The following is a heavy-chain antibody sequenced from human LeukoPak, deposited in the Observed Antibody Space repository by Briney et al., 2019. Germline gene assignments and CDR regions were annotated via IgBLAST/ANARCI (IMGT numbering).Heavy chain of an antibody. J-gene: IGHJ4*02. CDR2: INPNSGGT. V-gene: IGHV1-2*02. CDR1: GYTFTGYY. D-gene: IGHD3-3*01. CDR3: ARGPSDDFWRDQGGLDY. Sequence: ASVKVSCKASGYTFTGYYMHWVRQAPGQGLEWMGWINPNSGGTNYAQKFQGRVTMTRDTSISTAYMELSRLRSDDTAVYYCARGPSDDFWRDQGGLDYWGQGTLVTVSS.